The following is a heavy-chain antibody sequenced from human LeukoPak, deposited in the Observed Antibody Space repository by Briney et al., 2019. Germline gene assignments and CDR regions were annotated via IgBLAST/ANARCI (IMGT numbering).Heavy chain of an antibody. J-gene: IGHJ4*02. CDR2: ISSSSSYI. CDR3: AKGGKWDVTPFDY. CDR1: GFTFRSHW. V-gene: IGHV3-21*01. D-gene: IGHD1-26*01. Sequence: GGSLRLSCTASGFTFRSHWMTWVRQSPGKGLEWVSSISSSSSYIYYADSVKGRFTISRDNAKNSLYLQMNSLRAEDTAVYYCAKGGKWDVTPFDYWGQGTLVTVSS.